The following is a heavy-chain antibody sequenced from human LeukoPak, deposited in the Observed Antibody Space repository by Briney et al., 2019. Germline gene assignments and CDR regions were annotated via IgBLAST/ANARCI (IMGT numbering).Heavy chain of an antibody. CDR3: ARGLSSSWADFDY. J-gene: IGHJ4*02. D-gene: IGHD6-13*01. CDR2: IYYSGST. Sequence: SETLSLTCTVSGGSLSSYYWSWIRQPPGKGLEWIGYIYYSGSTNYNPSLKSRVTISVDTSKNQFSLKLSSVTAADTAVYYCARGLSSSWADFDYWGQGTLVTVSS. V-gene: IGHV4-59*01. CDR1: GGSLSSYY.